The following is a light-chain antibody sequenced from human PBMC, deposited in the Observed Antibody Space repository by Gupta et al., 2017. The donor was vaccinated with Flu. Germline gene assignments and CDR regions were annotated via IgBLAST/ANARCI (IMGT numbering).Light chain of an antibody. V-gene: IGKV4-1*01. CDR2: WAS. CDR1: QSGLYSSKNKNY. Sequence: SLGERATINCKSSQSGLYSSKNKNYLAWYQQKPGQPPKLLIYWASTRESGVPDRYSGSGSGTDFTLTISSLQADDVAVYYCQQDDSTPQTFGQGTKVEIK. J-gene: IGKJ1*01. CDR3: QQDDSTPQT.